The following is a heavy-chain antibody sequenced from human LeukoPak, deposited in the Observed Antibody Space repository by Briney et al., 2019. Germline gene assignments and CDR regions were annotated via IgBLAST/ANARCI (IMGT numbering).Heavy chain of an antibody. CDR2: IYGGDAA. V-gene: IGHV3-66*02. J-gene: IGHJ4*02. Sequence: GGSLRLSCAASGINVSSNYMTWIRQAPGKGLEWVSLIYGGDAAYYAESVRGRFMISRDNLKNALFLQMNSLRVEDTAVYYCVTSTGQQFIPYDYWGQGTHVTVSS. CDR3: VTSTGQQFIPYDY. CDR1: GINVSSNY. D-gene: IGHD6-13*01.